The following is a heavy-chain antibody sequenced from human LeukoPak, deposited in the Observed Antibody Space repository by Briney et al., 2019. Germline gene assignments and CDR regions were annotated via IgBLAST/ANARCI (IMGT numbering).Heavy chain of an antibody. V-gene: IGHV5-51*01. J-gene: IGHJ6*02. CDR3: ARHLATVTASRQYYYYGMDV. D-gene: IGHD4-17*01. CDR2: IYPVDSDI. CDR1: GFSFTFTKNW. Sequence: GESPKISCKASGFSFTFTKNWIGWVRQVPGKGLEWMGIIYPVDSDIRYNPSFQGQVTISVDKSISTTYLQWSSLKASDTAIYYCARHLATVTASRQYYYYGMDVWGQGTTVTVSS.